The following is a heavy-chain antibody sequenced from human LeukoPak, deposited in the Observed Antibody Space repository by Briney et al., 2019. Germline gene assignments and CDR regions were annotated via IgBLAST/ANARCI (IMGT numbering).Heavy chain of an antibody. V-gene: IGHV5-51*01. CDR2: IYPGDSDT. Sequence: HGVSLKISCKGSGYRLNNYWIGWVRQMPGKGLEWMGIIYPGDSDTRYSPSFQGQVTISADKSISTAYLQWRSLKASDTAMYYCARGVPAPQIWYFDLWGRGTLVTVSS. D-gene: IGHD1-14*01. J-gene: IGHJ2*01. CDR1: GYRLNNYW. CDR3: ARGVPAPQIWYFDL.